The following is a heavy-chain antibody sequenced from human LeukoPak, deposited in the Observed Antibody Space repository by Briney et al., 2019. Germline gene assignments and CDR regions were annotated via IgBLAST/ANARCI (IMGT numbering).Heavy chain of an antibody. D-gene: IGHD3-10*01. CDR1: GFTFSSYD. V-gene: IGHV3-13*05. CDR2: IGTAGDP. J-gene: IGHJ2*01. Sequence: PGGSLRLSGAASGFTFSSYDMHWVRQATGTGLEWVSAIGTAGDPYYPGSVKGRFTISRENAKNSLYLQMNSLRAGDTAVYYCARARGLGPFDLWGRGTLVTVSS. CDR3: ARARGLGPFDL.